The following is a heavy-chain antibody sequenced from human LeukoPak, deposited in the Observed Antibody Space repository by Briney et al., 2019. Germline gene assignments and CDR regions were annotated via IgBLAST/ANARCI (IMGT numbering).Heavy chain of an antibody. Sequence: PGGSLRLSCAASGFTFSSYAMHWVRQAPGKGLEWVAVISYDGSNKYYADSVKGRFTISRDKSKNTLYLQMNSLRAEDTAVYYCARSPEGAAFFDYWGQGTLVTVSS. D-gene: IGHD6-13*01. J-gene: IGHJ4*02. CDR1: GFTFSSYA. V-gene: IGHV3-30*04. CDR2: ISYDGSNK. CDR3: ARSPEGAAFFDY.